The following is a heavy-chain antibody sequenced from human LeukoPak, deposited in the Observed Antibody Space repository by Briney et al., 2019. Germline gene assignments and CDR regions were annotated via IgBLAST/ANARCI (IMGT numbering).Heavy chain of an antibody. V-gene: IGHV1-2*02. CDR1: GYTFTAYY. D-gene: IGHD2-21*02. Sequence: ASVKVSCKTSGYTFTAYYIHWVRQAPGQGLKWMGWINPNSGGTNYAQIFQGRVTLTRDTSISTAYMELTRLRSDDTAVYYCARLAYCGGDCYPGSLGAFDLWSQGTVATVSS. CDR3: ARLAYCGGDCYPGSLGAFDL. J-gene: IGHJ3*01. CDR2: INPNSGGT.